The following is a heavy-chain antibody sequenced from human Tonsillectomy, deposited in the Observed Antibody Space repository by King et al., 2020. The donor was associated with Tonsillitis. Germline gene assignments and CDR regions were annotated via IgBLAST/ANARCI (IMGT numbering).Heavy chain of an antibody. Sequence: QLVQSGAEVKKPGESLRISCKGSGYSFTSYCISWVRQMPLKGLDLSGRFVPSDAYTNYIPSLHCHVTISADKSISTAYVQWRSLKASDTAMYFCARHFGPRAQFDGFYIWGQGTMVTVSS. CDR1: GYSFTSYC. V-gene: IGHV5-10-1*03. D-gene: IGHD3-10*01. CDR2: FVPSDAYT. CDR3: ARHFGPRAQFDGFYI. J-gene: IGHJ3*02.